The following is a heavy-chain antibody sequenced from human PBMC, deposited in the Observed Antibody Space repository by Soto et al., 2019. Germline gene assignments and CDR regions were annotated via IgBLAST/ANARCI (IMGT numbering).Heavy chain of an antibody. J-gene: IGHJ6*02. CDR2: SIPIFGTA. D-gene: IGHD6-19*01. V-gene: IGHV1-69*12. CDR1: GGTFSSYA. CDR3: ARGELGSGWYEYYYGMDV. Sequence: QVQLVQSGAEVKKPGSSVKVSCKASGGTFSSYAISWVRQAPGQGREWMGGSIPIFGTANYAQKFQGRVTITADESTSRAYMELSSLRSEDTAVYYCARGELGSGWYEYYYGMDVWGQGTTVTVSS.